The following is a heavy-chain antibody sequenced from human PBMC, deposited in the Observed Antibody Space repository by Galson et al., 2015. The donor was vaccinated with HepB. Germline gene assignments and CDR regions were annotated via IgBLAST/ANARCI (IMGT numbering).Heavy chain of an antibody. D-gene: IGHD5-18*01. J-gene: IGHJ4*02. V-gene: IGHV3-30-3*01. Sequence: SLRLSCAASGFTFNTYAMHWVRQAPGKGLEWVAVISYDASNEYYADSVKGRFTISRDNSKNTLYLQMNSLRGEDTAVYYCATDLGDTSLVHGDYWGQGTLVTVSS. CDR3: ATDLGDTSLVHGDY. CDR2: ISYDASNE. CDR1: GFTFNTYA.